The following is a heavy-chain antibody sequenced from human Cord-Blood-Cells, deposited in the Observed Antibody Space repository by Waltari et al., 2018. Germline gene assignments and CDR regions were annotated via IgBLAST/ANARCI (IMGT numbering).Heavy chain of an antibody. V-gene: IGHV4-61*09. CDR3: ARKHDFWSGYYDY. J-gene: IGHJ4*02. D-gene: IGHD3-3*01. Sequence: QVQLQESGPGLVKPSQTLSLTCTVSGGSISSGSYYWSWIRQPAGKGLEGIGYIYTSGSTNNTPSLKSRVTISVDTSKNQFSLKLSSVTAADTAVYYCARKHDFWSGYYDYWGQGTLVTVSS. CDR2: IYTSGST. CDR1: GGSISSGSYY.